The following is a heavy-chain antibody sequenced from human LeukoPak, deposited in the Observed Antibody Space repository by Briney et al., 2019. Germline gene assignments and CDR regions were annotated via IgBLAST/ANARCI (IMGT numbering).Heavy chain of an antibody. J-gene: IGHJ4*02. Sequence: ASVKVSCKASGYTFTSYGISWVRQAPGQGLEWMGWISAYNGNTNYAQKLQGRVTMTTDTSTSTAYMEPRSLRSDDTAVYYCARRDYYYDSSGYYEDYWGQGTLVTVSS. D-gene: IGHD3-22*01. CDR2: ISAYNGNT. CDR3: ARRDYYYDSSGYYEDY. V-gene: IGHV1-18*01. CDR1: GYTFTSYG.